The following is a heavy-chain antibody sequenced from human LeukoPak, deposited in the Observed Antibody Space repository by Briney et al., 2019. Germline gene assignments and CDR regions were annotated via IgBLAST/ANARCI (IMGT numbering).Heavy chain of an antibody. J-gene: IGHJ4*02. V-gene: IGHV3-30-3*01. D-gene: IGHD3-22*01. CDR1: GFTFSSYA. CDR2: ISYDGSNK. CDR3: AKDPRDYYDIEIWDYFDY. Sequence: GGSLRLSCAASGFTFSSYAMHWVRQAPGKGLEWVAVISYDGSNKYYADSVKGRFTISRDNSKNTLYLQMNSLRAEDTAVYYCAKDPRDYYDIEIWDYFDYWGQGTLVTVSS.